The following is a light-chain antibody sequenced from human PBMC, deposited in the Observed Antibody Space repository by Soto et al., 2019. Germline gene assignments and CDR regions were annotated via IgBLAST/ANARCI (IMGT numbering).Light chain of an antibody. J-gene: IGKJ5*01. V-gene: IGKV1D-12*01. CDR1: QGISGW. CDR3: QQADSFPIT. Sequence: DIQMTQSPSSVSASVVGRFTITFLASQGISGWLAWYQQKPGKAPKLLIHAASSLQSGVPSRFSGSGSGTDFTLTISSLQPEDFATYYCQQADSFPITFGQGTRLEIK. CDR2: AAS.